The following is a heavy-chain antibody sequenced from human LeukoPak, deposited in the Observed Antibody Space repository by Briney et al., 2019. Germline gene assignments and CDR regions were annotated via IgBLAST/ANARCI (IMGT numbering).Heavy chain of an antibody. D-gene: IGHD2-2*01. J-gene: IGHJ4*02. V-gene: IGHV4-4*02. CDR3: ARSPTKRVPEDY. CDR2: IFHSGST. CDR1: SDSIFTSNW. Sequence: PSGTLSLTCTVSSDSIFTSNWWSWVRQPPGKGLEWIGQIFHSGSTSYSPSLKSRVTISMDKSKNQISLRLTSVTAADTAVYYCARSPTKRVPEDYWGQGTLVTVSP.